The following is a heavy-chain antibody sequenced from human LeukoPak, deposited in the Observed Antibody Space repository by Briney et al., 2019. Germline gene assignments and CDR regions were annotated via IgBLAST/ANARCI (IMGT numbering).Heavy chain of an antibody. J-gene: IGHJ4*02. D-gene: IGHD4-11*01. CDR3: ARVRGPTVNTMYYDL. CDR2: ISPRSETK. V-gene: IGHV3-48*01. Sequence: GGSLRLSCVASGFTFWSHGMIWVRQAPGKVLEWLSYISPRSETKNYADSVKDRFTISRDDGENSVSLHMNSLRLEDTAVYYCARVRGPTVNTMYYDLWGQGRLVTVSS. CDR1: GFTFWSHG.